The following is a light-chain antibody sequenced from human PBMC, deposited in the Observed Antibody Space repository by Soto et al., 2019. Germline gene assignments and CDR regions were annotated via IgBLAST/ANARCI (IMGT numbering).Light chain of an antibody. Sequence: DIQLTQSASFLSASVGGRVTITCRASQAISSHLAWYQQKPGQAPKLLIYAASTLPRVVPTRFSASGSGTHFTITIRSLQPDDFATFYCQQLNSYHLLFDPVAKVDI. V-gene: IGKV1-9*01. CDR2: AAS. CDR1: QAISSH. CDR3: QQLNSYHLL. J-gene: IGKJ3*01.